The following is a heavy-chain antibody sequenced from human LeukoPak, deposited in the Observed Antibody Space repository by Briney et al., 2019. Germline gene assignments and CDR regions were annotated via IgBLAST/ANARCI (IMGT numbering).Heavy chain of an antibody. D-gene: IGHD3-16*02. CDR3: AKISRGNVWGSYRPY. CDR1: GFTFSGSA. V-gene: IGHV3-23*01. Sequence: GGSLKLSCAASGFTFSGSAMHWVRQAPGKGLEWVSAISGSGGSTYYADSVKGRFTISRENCKNTLYLQMNSLRAEDTAVYYCAKISRGNVWGSYRPYWGQGTLVTVSS. J-gene: IGHJ4*02. CDR2: ISGSGGST.